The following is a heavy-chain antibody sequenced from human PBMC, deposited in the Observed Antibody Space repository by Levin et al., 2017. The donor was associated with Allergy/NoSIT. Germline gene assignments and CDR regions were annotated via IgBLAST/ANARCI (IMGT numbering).Heavy chain of an antibody. Sequence: GESLKISCKGSGYSFTSYWISWVRQMPGKGLEWMGRIDPSDSYTNYSPSFQGHVTISADKSISTAYLQWSSLKASDTAMYYCARHLGYCSSTSCYAPRDYYYYYMDVWGKGTTVTVSS. CDR1: GYSFTSYW. V-gene: IGHV5-10-1*01. D-gene: IGHD2-2*01. CDR2: IDPSDSYT. J-gene: IGHJ6*03. CDR3: ARHLGYCSSTSCYAPRDYYYYYMDV.